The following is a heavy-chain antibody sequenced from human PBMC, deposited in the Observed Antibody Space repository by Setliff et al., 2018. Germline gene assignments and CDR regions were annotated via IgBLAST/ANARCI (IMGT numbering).Heavy chain of an antibody. CDR3: ARDGVFYAMDF. V-gene: IGHV3-21*01. CDR1: GFSLNSFR. Sequence: PGGSLRLSCAASGFSLNSFRMTWIRQPPGKGLEWVSSISSTGDDIYYADPVKGRFTISRDNAENSLYLQMNSLRAEDSAVYYCARDGVFYAMDFWGQGTTVTVSS. D-gene: IGHD3-10*01. CDR2: ISSTGDDI. J-gene: IGHJ6*02.